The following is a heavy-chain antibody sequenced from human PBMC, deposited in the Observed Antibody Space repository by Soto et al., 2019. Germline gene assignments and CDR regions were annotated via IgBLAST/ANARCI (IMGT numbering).Heavy chain of an antibody. V-gene: IGHV1-3*01. Sequence: ASVKVSCKASGYTFTSYAMHWVRQAPGQRLEWMGWINAGNGNTKYSQKFQGRVTITRDTSASTAYMELSSLRSEDTAVYYCARGDILTGCLDYWGQGTLVTVSS. CDR2: INAGNGNT. J-gene: IGHJ4*02. CDR3: ARGDILTGCLDY. D-gene: IGHD3-9*01. CDR1: GYTFTSYA.